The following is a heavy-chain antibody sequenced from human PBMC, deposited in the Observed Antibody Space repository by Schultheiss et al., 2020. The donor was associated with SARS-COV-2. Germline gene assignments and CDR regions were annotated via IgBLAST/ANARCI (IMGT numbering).Heavy chain of an antibody. D-gene: IGHD4-17*01. J-gene: IGHJ4*02. Sequence: SQTLSLTCAVSGYSISSSNWWGWIRQPPGKGLEWIGYIYYSGSTNYNPSLKSRVTISVDTSKNQFSLKLSSVTAADTAVYYCARYKTTVRPYYFDYWGQGTLVTVSS. CDR3: ARYKTTVRPYYFDY. CDR2: IYYSGST. CDR1: GYSISSSNW. V-gene: IGHV4-28*01.